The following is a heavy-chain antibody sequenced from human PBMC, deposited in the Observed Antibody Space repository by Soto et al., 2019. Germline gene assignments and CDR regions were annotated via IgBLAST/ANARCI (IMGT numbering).Heavy chain of an antibody. D-gene: IGHD3-9*01. J-gene: IGHJ6*02. Sequence: QVQLQESGPGLAKPSETLSLTCTVSGGSISSYYWSWIRQPPGKGLEWIGYIYYSGSTNYNPSLKSRVTISVDTSKNQFSLKLSSVTAADTAVYYCARGEYDILTGYPSYYGMDVWGQGTTVTVSS. CDR1: GGSISSYY. CDR3: ARGEYDILTGYPSYYGMDV. V-gene: IGHV4-59*01. CDR2: IYYSGST.